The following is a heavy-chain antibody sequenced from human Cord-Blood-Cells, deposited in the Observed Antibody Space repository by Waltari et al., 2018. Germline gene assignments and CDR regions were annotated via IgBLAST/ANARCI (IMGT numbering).Heavy chain of an antibody. CDR2: INSDGSST. V-gene: IGHV3-74*01. Sequence: EVQLVESGGGLVQPGGPLRLSCAASGFTLSSYWMHWVRQAPGKGLVWVSRINSDGSSTSYADSVKGRFTISRDNAKNKLYLQMNSLRAEDTAVYYCARVPVGALDYWGQGTLVTVSS. CDR3: ARVPVGALDY. D-gene: IGHD1-26*01. J-gene: IGHJ4*02. CDR1: GFTLSSYW.